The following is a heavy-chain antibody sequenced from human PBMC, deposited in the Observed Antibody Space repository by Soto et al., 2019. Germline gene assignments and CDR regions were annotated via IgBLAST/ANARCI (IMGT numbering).Heavy chain of an antibody. CDR1: GFTFSSYG. J-gene: IGHJ6*02. Sequence: QVQLVESGGGVVQPGRSLRLSCAASGFTFSSYGMHWVRQAPGKGLAWVAVISYDGSNKYYADSVKGRFTISRDNSKNTLYLQMDSLRAEDTAVYYCAKDCVSCLHGMDVWGQGTTVTVSS. V-gene: IGHV3-30*18. CDR2: ISYDGSNK. CDR3: AKDCVSCLHGMDV.